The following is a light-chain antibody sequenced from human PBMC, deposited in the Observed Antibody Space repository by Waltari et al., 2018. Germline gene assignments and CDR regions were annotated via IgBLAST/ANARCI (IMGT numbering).Light chain of an antibody. CDR1: SSDVGDFNS. CDR3: SSFTTSSTLL. V-gene: IGLV2-14*03. CDR2: DVS. Sequence: QSALTQPASVSASPGESIPIPCTATSSDVGDFNSVSWYQHHPGKAPKFMIYDVSNRPSGVSHRFSGSKSGNTASLTISGLQAEDEAVYYCSSFTTSSTLLFGGGTKLTVL. J-gene: IGLJ2*01.